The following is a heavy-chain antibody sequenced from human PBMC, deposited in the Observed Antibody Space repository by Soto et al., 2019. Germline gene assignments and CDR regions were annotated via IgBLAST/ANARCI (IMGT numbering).Heavy chain of an antibody. J-gene: IGHJ4*02. CDR1: GGTFSSYA. D-gene: IGHD3-22*01. CDR2: IIPIFGTA. CDR3: ARDNYYDSSGYPASFAY. V-gene: IGHV1-69*13. Sequence: ASVKVSCKASGGTFSSYAISWVRQAPGQGLEWMGGIIPIFGTANYAQKFQGRVTITADESTSTAYMELSSLRSEDTAVYYCARDNYYDSSGYPASFAYWGQGTLVTVSS.